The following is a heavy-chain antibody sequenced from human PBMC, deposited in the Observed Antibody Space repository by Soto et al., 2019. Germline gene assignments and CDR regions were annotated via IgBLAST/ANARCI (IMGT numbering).Heavy chain of an antibody. V-gene: IGHV3-30*14. CDR3: ARNVYSSSIDY. Sequence: QVQLVESGGGVVQPGRSLRLSCAASGFTFSSYAMHWVRQAPGKGLEWVAVISYDGSNKYYADSVKGRFTISRDNSKNTLYLQMNSLRAEDTSVYYCARNVYSSSIDYWGQGPMVTVS. D-gene: IGHD6-13*01. CDR1: GFTFSSYA. CDR2: ISYDGSNK. J-gene: IGHJ4*02.